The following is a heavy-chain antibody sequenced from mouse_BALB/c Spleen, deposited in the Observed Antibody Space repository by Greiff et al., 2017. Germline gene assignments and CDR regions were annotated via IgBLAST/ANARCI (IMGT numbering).Heavy chain of an antibody. J-gene: IGHJ4*01. CDR3: ARWIYDGYYYAMDY. V-gene: IGHV3-8*02. CDR1: GDSITSGY. D-gene: IGHD2-3*01. CDR2: ISYSGST. Sequence: VQLKESGPSLVKPSQTLSLTCSVTGDSITSGYWNWIRKFPGNKLEYMGYISYSGSTYYNPSLKSRISITRDTSKNQYYLQLNSVTTEDTATYYCARWIYDGYYYAMDYWGQGTSVTVSS.